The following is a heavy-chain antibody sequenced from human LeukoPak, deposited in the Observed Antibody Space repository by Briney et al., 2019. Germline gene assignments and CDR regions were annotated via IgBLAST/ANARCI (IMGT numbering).Heavy chain of an antibody. CDR3: AKDERAGSSWYVFDY. J-gene: IGHJ4*02. CDR1: GFTFSTYG. CDR2: ISYDGSNK. Sequence: GRSLRLSCAASGFTFSTYGMHWVRQAPGKGLEWVAVISYDGSNKYYADSVKGRFTISRDNSKNTLHLQMNSLRAEDTAVYYCAKDERAGSSWYVFDYWGQGTLVTVSS. D-gene: IGHD6-13*01. V-gene: IGHV3-30*18.